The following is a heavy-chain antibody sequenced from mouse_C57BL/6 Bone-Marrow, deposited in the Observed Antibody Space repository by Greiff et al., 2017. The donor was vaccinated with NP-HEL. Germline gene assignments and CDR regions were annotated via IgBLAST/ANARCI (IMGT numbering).Heavy chain of an antibody. D-gene: IGHD3-1*01. J-gene: IGHJ1*03. CDR1: GFSFNTYA. CDR2: IRSKSSNYAT. CDR3: MGGRGGLQPYWYFGV. Sequence: EVQLVESGGGLVQPSGSLKLSCAASGFSFNTYAMHWVRQAPGKGLEWVARIRSKSSNYATYYADSVKDRFTISRDDSQSMLYLQMNNLKTEDTAIDDCMGGRGGLQPYWYFGVWGTGTTVTVSS. V-gene: IGHV10-3*01.